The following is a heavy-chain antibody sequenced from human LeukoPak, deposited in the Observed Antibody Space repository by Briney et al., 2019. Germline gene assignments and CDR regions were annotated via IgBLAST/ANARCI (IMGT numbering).Heavy chain of an antibody. V-gene: IGHV3-13*01. CDR1: GFTFSSYD. J-gene: IGHJ3*02. D-gene: IGHD3-10*01. CDR2: IGTAGDT. CDR3: ARETGGSGSYYKGHAFDI. Sequence: PGRSLRLSCAASGFTFSSYDMHWVRQATGKGLEWVSAIGTAGDTYYPGSVKGRFTISRENAKNSLYLQMNSLRAGDTAVYFCARETGGSGSYYKGHAFDIWGQGTMVTVSS.